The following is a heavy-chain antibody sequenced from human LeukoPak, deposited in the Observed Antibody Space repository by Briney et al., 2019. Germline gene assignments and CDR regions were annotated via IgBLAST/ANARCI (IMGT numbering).Heavy chain of an antibody. Sequence: PSETLSLTCTVSGGSISSSSYYWGWIRQPPGKGLEWIGSIYYSGSTYYNPSLKSRVTISVDTSKNQFSLKLSSVTAADTAVYYCARVGDYGDYIDYYYMDVWGKGTMVTVSS. J-gene: IGHJ6*03. CDR1: GGSISSSSYY. CDR3: ARVGDYGDYIDYYYMDV. V-gene: IGHV4-39*07. D-gene: IGHD4-17*01. CDR2: IYYSGST.